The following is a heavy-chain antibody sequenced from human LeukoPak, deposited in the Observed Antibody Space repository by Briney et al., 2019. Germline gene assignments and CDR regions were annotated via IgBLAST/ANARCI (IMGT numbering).Heavy chain of an antibody. D-gene: IGHD3-9*01. CDR2: ISGSGGST. J-gene: IGHJ4*02. CDR3: AKGVYYDILTGYYPFDY. CDR1: GFTFSSYA. V-gene: IGHV3-23*01. Sequence: PGGSLRLSCAASGFTFSSYATSWVRQAPGKGLEWVSAISGSGGSTYYADSVKGRFTISRDNSKNTLYLQMNSLRAEDTAVYYCAKGVYYDILTGYYPFDYWGQGTLVTVSS.